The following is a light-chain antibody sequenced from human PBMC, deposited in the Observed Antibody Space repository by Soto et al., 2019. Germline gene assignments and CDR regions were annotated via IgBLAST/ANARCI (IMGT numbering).Light chain of an antibody. CDR3: QHYGSSPYT. Sequence: EIVLTQSPGTLSLSPGERATLSCRASQSVSSSYLAWYQQKPGQAPRLLIYGASSRATGIPDRFSGSGSGTDFTLTISRLEPEDFAVYYCQHYGSSPYTFVQGTKLEI. CDR1: QSVSSSY. V-gene: IGKV3-20*01. J-gene: IGKJ2*01. CDR2: GAS.